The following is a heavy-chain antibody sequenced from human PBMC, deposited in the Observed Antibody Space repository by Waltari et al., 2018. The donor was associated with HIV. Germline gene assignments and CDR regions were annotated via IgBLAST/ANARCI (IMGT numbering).Heavy chain of an antibody. V-gene: IGHV3-7*01. CDR2: IKKRGIEV. J-gene: IGHJ4*02. Sequence: EVQLVESGGGLVQPGGSLRLSCADYGFTFSSYWMSWVRQAPGKGVEGVAKIKKRGIEVYYVNSVTGRFTISKDKANNSLYLQMNRLRAQDTAVYCCARSGGRSSPLGYWGQGTLVTVSS. CDR3: ARSGGRSSPLGY. CDR1: GFTFSSYW. D-gene: IGHD6-13*01.